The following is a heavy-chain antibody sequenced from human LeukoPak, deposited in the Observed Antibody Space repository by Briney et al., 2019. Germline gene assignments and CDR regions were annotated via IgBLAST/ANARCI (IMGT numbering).Heavy chain of an antibody. CDR2: IKQDGSEK. Sequence: GGSLRLSCAASGFTFSSYWMSWVRQAPGKGLEWVANIKQDGSEKYYVDSVKGRFTISRDNAKNSLYLQMNSLRAEDTAVYHCARGRGSGWLKLVDHWGQGTLVTVSS. D-gene: IGHD6-19*01. CDR1: GFTFSSYW. J-gene: IGHJ4*02. CDR3: ARGRGSGWLKLVDH. V-gene: IGHV3-7*01.